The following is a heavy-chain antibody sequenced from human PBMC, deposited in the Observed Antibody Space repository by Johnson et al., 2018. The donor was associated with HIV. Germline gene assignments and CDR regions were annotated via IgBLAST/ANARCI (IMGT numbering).Heavy chain of an antibody. CDR2: ISYDGSNK. V-gene: IGHV3-30*18. CDR1: GFTFSSYG. D-gene: IGHD1-26*01. CDR3: AKTYSGSNRDAFDI. J-gene: IGHJ3*02. Sequence: QMQLVESGGGVVQPGRSLRLSCTASGFTFSSYGIHWVRQAPGKGLEWVAVISYDGSNKYYADSVKGRFTISRDNSKNTLYLQMNSLRAEDTAVYYCAKTYSGSNRDAFDIWGQGTMVTVSS.